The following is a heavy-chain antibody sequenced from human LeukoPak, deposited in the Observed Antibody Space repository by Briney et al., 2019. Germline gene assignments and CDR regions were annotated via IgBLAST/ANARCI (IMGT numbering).Heavy chain of an antibody. CDR1: GYTFTGYY. V-gene: IGHV1-2*02. CDR3: ARDLEYYGSGSYYDAFDI. J-gene: IGHJ3*02. Sequence: GASVKVSCKASGYTFTGYYMHWVRQAPGQGLEWMGWINPNSGGTNYAQKFQGRVTMTRDTSISTAYMELSRLRSDDTAVYYCARDLEYYGSGSYYDAFDIWGQGTMVTVSS. D-gene: IGHD3-10*01. CDR2: INPNSGGT.